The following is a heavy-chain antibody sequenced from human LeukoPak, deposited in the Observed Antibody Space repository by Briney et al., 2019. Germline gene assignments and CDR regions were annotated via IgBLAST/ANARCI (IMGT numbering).Heavy chain of an antibody. CDR2: IRDDGSNK. CDR1: GFTFSSYG. D-gene: IGHD4-17*01. J-gene: IGHJ4*02. V-gene: IGHV3-30*02. CDR3: AKPTRMTTVTSYYFDY. Sequence: GGSLRLSCAASGFTFSSYGMHWVRQAPGKGLEWVAFIRDDGSNKYYADSVKGRFTISRDNSKNTLYLQMNSLRAEDTAVYYCAKPTRMTTVTSYYFDYWGQGTLVTVSS.